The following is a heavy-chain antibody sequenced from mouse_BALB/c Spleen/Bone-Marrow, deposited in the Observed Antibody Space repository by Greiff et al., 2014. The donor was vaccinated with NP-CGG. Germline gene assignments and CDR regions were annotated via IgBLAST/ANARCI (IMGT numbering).Heavy chain of an antibody. CDR1: GFTFSSFG. Sequence: EVQLVESGGGLVQPGGSRKLSCAASGFTFSSFGMHWVRQAPEKGLEWVAYISSGSSTIYYADTLMGRFTISRDNPKNTLFLQMTSLRSEDTAMYYCARSGSSSGYFDYWGQGTTLTVSS. CDR3: ARSGSSSGYFDY. CDR2: ISSGSSTI. D-gene: IGHD1-1*01. V-gene: IGHV5-17*02. J-gene: IGHJ2*01.